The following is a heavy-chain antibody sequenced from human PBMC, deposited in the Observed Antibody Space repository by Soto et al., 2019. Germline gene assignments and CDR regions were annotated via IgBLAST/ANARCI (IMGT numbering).Heavy chain of an antibody. D-gene: IGHD2-2*01. J-gene: IGHJ6*02. CDR3: ARLLGPRLNCSSTSCYPYYYYGMDV. CDR2: IYSGGST. CDR1: GFTVSSNY. Sequence: EVQLVETGGGLIQPGGSLRLSCAASGFTVSSNYMSWVRQAPGKGLEWVSVIYSGGSTYYADSVKGRFTISRDNSKNTLYLQMNSLRAEDTAVYYCARLLGPRLNCSSTSCYPYYYYGMDVWGQGTTVTVSS. V-gene: IGHV3-53*02.